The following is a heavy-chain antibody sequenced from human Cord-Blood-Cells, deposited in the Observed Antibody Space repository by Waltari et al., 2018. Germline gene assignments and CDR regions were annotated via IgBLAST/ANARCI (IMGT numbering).Heavy chain of an antibody. CDR3: ARGPTIFGVVIMGFDY. CDR2: IHHSGST. D-gene: IGHD3-3*01. CDR1: GGSFSGYY. V-gene: IGHV4-34*01. Sequence: QVQLQQWCAGLLKPSETLSLTCAVYGGSFSGYYWSWIRQPPGKGLEWIGEIHHSGSTNYNPSLKSRVTISVDTSKNHFSLKLSSVTAADTAVYDCARGPTIFGVVIMGFDYWGQGTLVTVSS. J-gene: IGHJ4*02.